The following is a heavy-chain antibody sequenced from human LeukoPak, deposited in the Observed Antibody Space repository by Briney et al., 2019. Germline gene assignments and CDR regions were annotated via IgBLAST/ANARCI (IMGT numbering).Heavy chain of an antibody. V-gene: IGHV3-23*01. CDR2: ISGSGGST. Sequence: GGSLRLSCAASGFTVSNNYMSWVRQAPGKGLEWVSAISGSGGSTYYADSVKGRFTISRDNSKNTLYLQMNSLRAEDTAVYYCAKDSAAAGRYYFDYWGQGTLVTVSS. CDR3: AKDSAAAGRYYFDY. D-gene: IGHD6-13*01. J-gene: IGHJ4*02. CDR1: GFTVSNNY.